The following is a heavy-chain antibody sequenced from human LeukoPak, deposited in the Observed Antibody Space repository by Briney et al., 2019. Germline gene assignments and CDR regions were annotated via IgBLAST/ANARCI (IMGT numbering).Heavy chain of an antibody. D-gene: IGHD2-21*02. Sequence: PSETLSLTCAVYIESFSGYYWTWIRQPPGKGQEWIGEINHSGSTNYNPSLKRRVTISADTSKNQFSLTLSSVTAADTAMYYCARVRGDLSIDFWGQGNLVTVSS. CDR3: ARVRGDLSIDF. CDR1: IESFSGYY. V-gene: IGHV4-34*01. CDR2: INHSGST. J-gene: IGHJ4*02.